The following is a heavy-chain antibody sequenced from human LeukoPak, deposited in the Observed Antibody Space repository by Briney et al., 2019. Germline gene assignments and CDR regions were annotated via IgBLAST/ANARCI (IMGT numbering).Heavy chain of an antibody. J-gene: IGHJ4*02. CDR1: GFTFSSYS. Sequence: KPGGSLRLSCAASGFTFSSYSMNWVRQAPGKGLEWVSSISSSSSYIYYADSVKGRFTISRDNAKNSLYLQMNSLRAEDTAVYYCARDLIVVPVVHDIDYWGQGTLVTVSS. D-gene: IGHD2-2*01. V-gene: IGHV3-21*01. CDR3: ARDLIVVPVVHDIDY. CDR2: ISSSSSYI.